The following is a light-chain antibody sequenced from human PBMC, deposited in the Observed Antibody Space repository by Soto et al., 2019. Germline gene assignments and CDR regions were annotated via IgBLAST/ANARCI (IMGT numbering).Light chain of an antibody. CDR2: DVS. Sequence: QSVLTQPASVSGSPGQSITISCTGTSSDVGGYNYVSWYQQHPGKAPKLMIYDVSNRPSGVSNRFSGSKSGNTASLTIFGLQAEDEADYYCSSYTSSSTQVFGTGTKVTV. CDR1: SSDVGGYNY. J-gene: IGLJ1*01. V-gene: IGLV2-14*01. CDR3: SSYTSSSTQV.